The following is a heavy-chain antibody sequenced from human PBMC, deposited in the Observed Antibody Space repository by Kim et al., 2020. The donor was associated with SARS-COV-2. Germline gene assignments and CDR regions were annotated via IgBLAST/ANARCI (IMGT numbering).Heavy chain of an antibody. Sequence: ASVKVSCKASGYTFTGYYMHWVRQAPGQGLEWMGWINPNSGGTNYAQKFQGRVTMTRDTSISTAYMELSRLRSDDTAVYYCARDGVFWSGYYFSYWGQGTLVTVSS. J-gene: IGHJ4*02. CDR2: INPNSGGT. V-gene: IGHV1-2*02. D-gene: IGHD3-3*01. CDR3: ARDGVFWSGYYFSY. CDR1: GYTFTGYY.